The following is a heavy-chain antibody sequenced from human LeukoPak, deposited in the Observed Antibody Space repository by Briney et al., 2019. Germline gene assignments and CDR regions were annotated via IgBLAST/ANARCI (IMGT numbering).Heavy chain of an antibody. CDR3: ARESAIVRVPFDN. Sequence: GGSLRLSCRVSGFTFNKYWMHWVRQAPGKGLVWFSRINTDGSATNYADFVKGRITISRDNARNTLYLQMNGLRVEDTARYYCARESAIVRVPFDNWGQGTLVTVSS. CDR1: GFTFNKYW. CDR2: INTDGSAT. D-gene: IGHD2/OR15-2a*01. J-gene: IGHJ4*02. V-gene: IGHV3-74*01.